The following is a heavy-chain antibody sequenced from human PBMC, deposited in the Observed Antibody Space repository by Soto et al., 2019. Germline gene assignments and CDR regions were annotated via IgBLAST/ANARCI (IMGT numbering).Heavy chain of an antibody. D-gene: IGHD2-15*01. CDR3: ARGPYCSGGSCYTFDY. Sequence: PSETLSLTCTVSGGSISSYYWSWIRQPPGKGLEWIGYIYYSGSTNYNPSPKSRVTISVDTSKNQFSLKLSSVTAADTAVYYCARGPYCSGGSCYTFDYWGQGTLVTVSS. CDR2: IYYSGST. CDR1: GGSISSYY. V-gene: IGHV4-59*01. J-gene: IGHJ4*02.